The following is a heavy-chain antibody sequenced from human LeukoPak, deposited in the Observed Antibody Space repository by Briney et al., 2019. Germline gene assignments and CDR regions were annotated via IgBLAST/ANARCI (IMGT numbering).Heavy chain of an antibody. CDR1: GGSISSSNW. D-gene: IGHD6-19*01. Sequence: KPSETLSLTCAVPGGSISSSNWWSWVRPPPGKGLEWIGEIYHSGSTNYNPSLKGRVTISVDKSKNQFSLKLSSVTAADTAVYYCARRSTGSGWYVWFDPWGQGTLVTVSS. CDR2: IYHSGST. V-gene: IGHV4-4*02. J-gene: IGHJ5*02. CDR3: ARRSTGSGWYVWFDP.